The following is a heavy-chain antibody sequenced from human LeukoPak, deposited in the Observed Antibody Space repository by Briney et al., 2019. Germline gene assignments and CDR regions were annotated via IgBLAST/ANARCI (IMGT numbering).Heavy chain of an antibody. CDR1: GGSISSYY. CDR2: IYYSGST. D-gene: IGHD5-24*01. J-gene: IGHJ6*03. Sequence: SETLSLTCTVSGGSISSYYWSWIRQPPGKGLEWIGYIYYSGSTNYNPSLKSRVTISVDTSKNQFSLKLSSVTAADTAVYYCARSDGPPYYYYMDVWGKGTTVTISS. V-gene: IGHV4-59*08. CDR3: ARSDGPPYYYYMDV.